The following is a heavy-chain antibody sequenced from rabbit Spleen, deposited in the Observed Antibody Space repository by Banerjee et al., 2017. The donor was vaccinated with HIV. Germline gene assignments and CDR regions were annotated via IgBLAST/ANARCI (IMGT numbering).Heavy chain of an antibody. J-gene: IGHJ4*01. Sequence: QEQLEESGGDLVKPEGSLTLTCTASGFSFSSSYWICWVRQAPGKGLEWIACIYTSSGSTYYASWAKGRFTISKTSSTTVTLQMTSLTAADTATYFCARGYNTDNYRLNLWGPGTLVTVS. CDR1: GFSFSSSYW. V-gene: IGHV1S45*01. CDR3: ARGYNTDNYRLNL. D-gene: IGHD7-1*01. CDR2: IYTSSGST.